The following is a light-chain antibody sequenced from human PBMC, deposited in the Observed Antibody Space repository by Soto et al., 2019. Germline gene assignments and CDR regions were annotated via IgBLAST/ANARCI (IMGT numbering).Light chain of an antibody. V-gene: IGKV3-20*01. CDR3: QHADSSPVT. Sequence: EIVLTQSPGPLSLSPGERATLSCRASQSISSYLPWYQQKPGQAPRLLIYDASSSATGIPDRFSGSGSGTVFSLTITRLEAADFAVYYGQHADSSPVTFGQGTKLEIK. CDR1: QSISSY. J-gene: IGKJ2*01. CDR2: DAS.